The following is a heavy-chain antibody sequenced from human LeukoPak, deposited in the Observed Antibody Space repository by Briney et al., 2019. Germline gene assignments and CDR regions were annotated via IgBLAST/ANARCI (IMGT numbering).Heavy chain of an antibody. Sequence: SGGSLRLSCAASGFTFRSYAMHWVRQAPGKGLEWVAVISYDGSNKYYADSVKGRFTISRDNSKNTLYLQMNSLRAEDTAVYYCAKDFLEYQLLRLFDYWGQGTLVTVSS. J-gene: IGHJ4*02. D-gene: IGHD2-2*01. CDR3: AKDFLEYQLLRLFDY. CDR1: GFTFRSYA. CDR2: ISYDGSNK. V-gene: IGHV3-30*04.